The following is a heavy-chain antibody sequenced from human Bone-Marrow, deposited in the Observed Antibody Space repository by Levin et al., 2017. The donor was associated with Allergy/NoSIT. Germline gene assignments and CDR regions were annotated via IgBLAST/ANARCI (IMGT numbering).Heavy chain of an antibody. D-gene: IGHD6-25*01. CDR2: MNPRTGNT. V-gene: IGHV1-8*01. CDR1: GYTFTSYH. J-gene: IGHJ6*01. Sequence: GASVKVSCKASGYTFTSYHINWVRQAPGQGLEWMGWMNPRTGNTGYAQKFRDRLTMTRNTSINIAYMDISGLSSEDTAVYYCARPRGDDFYYYYGLDLWGQGTTVTVSS. CDR3: ARPRGDDFYYYYGLDL.